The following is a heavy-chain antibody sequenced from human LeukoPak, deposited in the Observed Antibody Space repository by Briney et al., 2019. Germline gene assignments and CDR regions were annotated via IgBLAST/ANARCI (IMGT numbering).Heavy chain of an antibody. V-gene: IGHV3-48*03. D-gene: IGHD5-24*01. CDR1: GFTFSSYE. CDR2: ISSSGVTI. Sequence: GGSLRLSCAASGFTFSSYEMNWVRHAPGKGREWVSYISSSGVTIYYADSVKGRFTISRDNAKNSLYLQMNSLRAEDTAVYYCARAKMATGGGTFDYWGQGTLVTVSS. CDR3: ARAKMATGGGTFDY. J-gene: IGHJ4*02.